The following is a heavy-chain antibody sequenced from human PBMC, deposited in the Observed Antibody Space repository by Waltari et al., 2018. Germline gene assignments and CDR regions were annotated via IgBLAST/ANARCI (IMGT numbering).Heavy chain of an antibody. CDR2: INPSGST. Sequence: QVQLQQWGAGLLKPSETLSLTCAVYGGSFSGYYWSWIRQPPGKGLEWIGEINPSGSTKYNPSLKSRVTIAVDTSKNQFSLKLSSVTAADTAVYYCARGPLRYFDWLLPYYFDYWGQGTLVTVSS. CDR1: GGSFSGYY. D-gene: IGHD3-9*01. V-gene: IGHV4-34*01. CDR3: ARGPLRYFDWLLPYYFDY. J-gene: IGHJ4*02.